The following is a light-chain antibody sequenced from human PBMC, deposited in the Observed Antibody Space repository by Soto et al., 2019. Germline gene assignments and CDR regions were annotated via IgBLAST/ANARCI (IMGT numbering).Light chain of an antibody. J-gene: IGKJ1*01. CDR3: QKYDSAPWT. CDR2: AAS. Sequence: EIQMTQSPSSLSASVGDRITITCRASQGIGNFLAWYQQKPGKVPKLLIYAASTVQSGVPSRFSGSGSGPDIPLTISSLQPEDVATYDCQKYDSAPWTFGQGTKVEIK. CDR1: QGIGNF. V-gene: IGKV1-27*01.